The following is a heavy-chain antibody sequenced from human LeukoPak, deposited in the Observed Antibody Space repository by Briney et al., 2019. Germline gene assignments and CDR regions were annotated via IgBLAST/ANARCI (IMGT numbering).Heavy chain of an antibody. CDR2: IYHSGST. D-gene: IGHD2-2*02. J-gene: IGHJ5*02. CDR1: GGSISSSNW. CDR3: AREDIVVVPAAIGDNWFDP. V-gene: IGHV4-4*02. Sequence: SETLSLTCAVSGGSISSSNWWSWVRQPPGKGLEWIGEIYHSGSTNYNPSLKSRVTISVDKSKNQFSLKLSSVTAADTAVYYCAREDIVVVPAAIGDNWFDPWGQGTLVTVSS.